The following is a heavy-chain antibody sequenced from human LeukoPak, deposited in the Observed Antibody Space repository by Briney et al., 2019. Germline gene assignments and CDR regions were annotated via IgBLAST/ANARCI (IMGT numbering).Heavy chain of an antibody. D-gene: IGHD6-25*01. J-gene: IGHJ4*02. CDR2: INHSGST. CDR3: ATLRSSGWPHAKSY. Sequence: SETLSLTCVVYGVSFSGYYWSWIRQPPGKGLEWIGEINHSGSTNYNPSLKSRVTISVDTSENQFSLKLNSVTAADTAVYYCATLRSSGWPHAKSYWGKGTLVTVSS. CDR1: GVSFSGYY. V-gene: IGHV4-34*01.